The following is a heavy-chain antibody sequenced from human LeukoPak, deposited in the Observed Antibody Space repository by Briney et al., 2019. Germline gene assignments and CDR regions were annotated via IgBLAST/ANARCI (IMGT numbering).Heavy chain of an antibody. CDR3: ARADYDYVWGSYRQYYFDY. CDR2: ISYDGSNK. CDR1: GFTFSNYT. V-gene: IGHV3-30*04. D-gene: IGHD3-16*02. Sequence: PGGSLRLSCAASGFTFSNYTMHWVRQAPGKGLEWVTVISYDGSNKYSADSVKGRFTISRDNSKNTLYLQMNSLRAEDTAVYYCARADYDYVWGSYRQYYFDYWGQGTLVTVSS. J-gene: IGHJ4*02.